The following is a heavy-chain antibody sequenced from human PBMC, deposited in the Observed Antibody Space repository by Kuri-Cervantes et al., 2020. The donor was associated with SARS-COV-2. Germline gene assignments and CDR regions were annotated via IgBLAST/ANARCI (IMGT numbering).Heavy chain of an antibody. Sequence: SVKVSCKASGGTFSSYVIIWVRQAPGQGLEWMGGIIPIFRKTTSAQRFRGRVTITTDESTSTAYMELTSLRSEDTAIYYCARLAVEPSRLSLGVIYSNHFDSWGQGTLVTVSS. D-gene: IGHD6-25*01. CDR2: IIPIFRKT. V-gene: IGHV1-69*05. CDR3: ARLAVEPSRLSLGVIYSNHFDS. J-gene: IGHJ4*02. CDR1: GGTFSSYV.